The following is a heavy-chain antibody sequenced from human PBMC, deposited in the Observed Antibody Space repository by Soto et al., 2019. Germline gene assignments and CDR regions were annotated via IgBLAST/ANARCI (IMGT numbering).Heavy chain of an antibody. Sequence: EVQLVESGGGLVQPGGSLRLPCAASGFTFSSYWMHWVRQAPGKGLVWVSRINSDGSSTVYVDSVKGRFTISRDNAKNTLYLQMNSLRAEDTAVYYCARSITGYSYADSWGQGTLVTVSS. D-gene: IGHD5-18*01. CDR1: GFTFSSYW. J-gene: IGHJ4*02. V-gene: IGHV3-74*01. CDR3: ARSITGYSYADS. CDR2: INSDGSST.